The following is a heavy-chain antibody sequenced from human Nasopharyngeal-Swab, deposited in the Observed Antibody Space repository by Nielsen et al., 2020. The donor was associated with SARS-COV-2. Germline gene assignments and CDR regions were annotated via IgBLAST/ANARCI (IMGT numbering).Heavy chain of an antibody. J-gene: IGHJ4*02. CDR1: RYTFTNHF. CDR3: ARDWWIQVWLFDY. D-gene: IGHD5-18*01. V-gene: IGHV1-46*01. Sequence: SVKVSCKASRYTFTNHFMHWVRQAPGQGLEWMGMINPSGGSTGYAQNFQGRITMTRDTSTSTVYMELSSLRSEDTAVYYCARDWWIQVWLFDYWGQGTLVTVSS. CDR2: INPSGGST.